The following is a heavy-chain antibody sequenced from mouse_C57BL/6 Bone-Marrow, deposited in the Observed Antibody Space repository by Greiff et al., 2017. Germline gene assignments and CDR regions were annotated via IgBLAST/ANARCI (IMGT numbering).Heavy chain of an antibody. CDR2: IHPTSGST. D-gene: IGHD1-1*01. CDR3: AGEGYGSDWYFDV. CDR1: GYTFTSYW. V-gene: IGHV1-64*01. Sequence: VQLQQPGAELVKPGASVKLSCKASGYTFTSYWMHWVKQRPGQGLEWIGMIHPTSGSTNYNEKFKSKATLTVDKSSSTAYMKRSSLTSEDSAVYDGAGEGYGSDWYFDVGGRGTGITVTA. J-gene: IGHJ1*03.